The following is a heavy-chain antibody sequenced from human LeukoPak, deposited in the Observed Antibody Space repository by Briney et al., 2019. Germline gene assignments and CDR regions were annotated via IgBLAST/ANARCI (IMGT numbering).Heavy chain of an antibody. V-gene: IGHV4-34*01. CDR3: ARGWFGFWHISYADDNAFDI. Sequence: SETLPLTCAVDGGSFSGYYWSWIRQVPGKGLEWIGEINQSGRTNYNPFFKSRVTISVDTSKNQISLKLSFVTATDTAMYFCARGWFGFWHISYADDNAFDIWGQGTMVTVSS. CDR2: INQSGRT. D-gene: IGHD2-2*01. CDR1: GGSFSGYY. J-gene: IGHJ3*02.